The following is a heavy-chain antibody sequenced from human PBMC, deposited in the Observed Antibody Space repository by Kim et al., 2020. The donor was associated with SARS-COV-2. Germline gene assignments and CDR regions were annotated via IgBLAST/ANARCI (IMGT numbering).Heavy chain of an antibody. D-gene: IGHD2-2*01. J-gene: IGHJ5*02. CDR1: GYTFTSYG. CDR3: ARDSDTSATPAWFDP. CDR2: ISAYNGNT. V-gene: IGHV1-18*04. Sequence: ASVKVSCKASGYTFTSYGISWVRQAPGQGLEWMGWISAYNGNTNYAQKLQGRVTMTTDTSTSTAYMELRSLRSDDTAVYYCARDSDTSATPAWFDPWGQGTLVTVSS.